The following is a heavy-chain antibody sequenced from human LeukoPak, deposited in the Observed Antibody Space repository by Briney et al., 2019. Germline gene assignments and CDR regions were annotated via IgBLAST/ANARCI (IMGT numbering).Heavy chain of an antibody. J-gene: IGHJ6*03. CDR3: AKGLGSLVAGGMDV. D-gene: IGHD3-10*01. Sequence: GGSLRLSCEASGFTFSSYAMSWVRQAPGKGLEWVSSISGSGASTYYADSVKGRFTISRDTSKNTVYLQMNSLRAEDTAVYYCAKGLGSLVAGGMDVWGRGTTVTVSS. CDR1: GFTFSSYA. V-gene: IGHV3-23*01. CDR2: ISGSGAST.